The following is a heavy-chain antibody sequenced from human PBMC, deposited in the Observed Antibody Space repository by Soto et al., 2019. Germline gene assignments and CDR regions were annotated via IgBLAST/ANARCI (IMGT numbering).Heavy chain of an antibody. V-gene: IGHV4-30-4*01. CDR2: IYYSGST. D-gene: IGHD6-13*01. Sequence: SETLSLTCTVSGGSISSGDYYWSWIRQPPGKGLEWIGYIYYSGSTYYNPSLKSRVTISVDTSKNQFSLKLSSVTAADTAVYYCARGLAAAGTVPTFDYWGQGTLVTVSS. J-gene: IGHJ4*02. CDR1: GGSISSGDYY. CDR3: ARGLAAAGTVPTFDY.